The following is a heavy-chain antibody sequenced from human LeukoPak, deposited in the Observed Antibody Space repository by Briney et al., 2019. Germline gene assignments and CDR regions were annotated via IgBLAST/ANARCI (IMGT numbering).Heavy chain of an antibody. J-gene: IGHJ6*03. Sequence: GGSLGLSCAASGFTVSSNYMSWVRQAPGKGLEWVSVIYSGGSTYYADSVKGRFTISRDNSKNTLYLQMNSLRAEDTAVYYCAREKGDSSSYYYYYYMDVWGKGTTVTVSS. CDR2: IYSGGST. CDR3: AREKGDSSSYYYYYYMDV. V-gene: IGHV3-53*01. D-gene: IGHD6-6*01. CDR1: GFTVSSNY.